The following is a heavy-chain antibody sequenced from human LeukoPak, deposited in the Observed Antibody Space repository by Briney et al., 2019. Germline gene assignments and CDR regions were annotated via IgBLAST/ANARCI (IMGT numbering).Heavy chain of an antibody. Sequence: ASVKVSCKASGYTFTGYFMHWVRQAPGQGLEWLGWINPNSGGTNYAQKFQGRVTMTRDTSIGTAYMELSSLRSEDTAVYYCARGLSSLGDFDYWGQGTLVTVSS. CDR1: GYTFTGYF. D-gene: IGHD3-16*01. CDR2: INPNSGGT. V-gene: IGHV1-2*02. CDR3: ARGLSSLGDFDY. J-gene: IGHJ4*02.